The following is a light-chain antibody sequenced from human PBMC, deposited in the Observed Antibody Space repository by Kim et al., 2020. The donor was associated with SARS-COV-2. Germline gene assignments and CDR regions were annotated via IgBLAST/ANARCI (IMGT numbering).Light chain of an antibody. J-gene: IGLJ1*01. Sequence: SYELTQPPSVSVSPGQTASITCSGDKLGDKYACWYQQKPGQSPVLVIYQDSKRPSGIPERFSGSNSGNTATLTICGTQAMDEADYYCQAWDSSTYVFGTGTKVTVL. V-gene: IGLV3-1*01. CDR1: KLGDKY. CDR2: QDS. CDR3: QAWDSSTYV.